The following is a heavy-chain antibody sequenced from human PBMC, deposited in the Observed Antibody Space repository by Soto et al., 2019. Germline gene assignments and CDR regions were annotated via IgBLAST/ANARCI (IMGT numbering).Heavy chain of an antibody. J-gene: IGHJ6*02. Sequence: QVQLQESGPGLVKPSQTLSLTCTVSGGSISSGGYYWSWIRQHPGKGLEWIGYIYYSGSTYYNPSHKSLVTISVDTSKNQFSLKLSSVTAADTAVYYCARECILTGSSYYYYGMDVWGQGTTVTVSS. D-gene: IGHD3-9*01. CDR1: GGSISSGGYY. CDR3: ARECILTGSSYYYYGMDV. CDR2: IYYSGST. V-gene: IGHV4-31*01.